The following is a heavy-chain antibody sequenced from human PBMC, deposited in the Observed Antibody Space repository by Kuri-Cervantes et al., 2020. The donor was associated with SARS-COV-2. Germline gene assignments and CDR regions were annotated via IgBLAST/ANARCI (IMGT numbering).Heavy chain of an antibody. V-gene: IGHV1-8*01. D-gene: IGHD6-19*01. CDR3: GRERGIAVAVCSDY. CDR2: MNPNSGNT. Sequence: ASVKVSCKASGYTFTSYDINWVRQATGQGLEWMGWMNPNSGNTGYAQKFQGSVTMTRKTSISTAYMELSSLRSADTAVFYCGRERGIAVAVCSDYWCQGTLVTVSS. CDR1: GYTFTSYD. J-gene: IGHJ4*02.